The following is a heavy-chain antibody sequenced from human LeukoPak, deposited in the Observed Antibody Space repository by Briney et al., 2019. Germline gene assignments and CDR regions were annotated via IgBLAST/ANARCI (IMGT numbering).Heavy chain of an antibody. V-gene: IGHV3-30*18. CDR3: AKDRQWPVQSYYFDY. J-gene: IGHJ4*02. Sequence: GGSLRLSCAASGFTFSSYGMHWVRQAPGKGREWVAVISYDGSNKYYADSVKGRFTISRDNSKNTLYLQMNSLRAEDTAVYYCAKDRQWPVQSYYFDYWGQGTLVTVSS. CDR2: ISYDGSNK. D-gene: IGHD6-19*01. CDR1: GFTFSSYG.